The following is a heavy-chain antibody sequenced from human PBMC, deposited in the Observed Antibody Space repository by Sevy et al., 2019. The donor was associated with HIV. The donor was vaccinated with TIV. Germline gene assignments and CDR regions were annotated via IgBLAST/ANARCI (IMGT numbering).Heavy chain of an antibody. CDR1: GFTFSTYN. CDR2: ITSSGFYI. CDR3: ARGSIVVVNFVGDY. V-gene: IGHV3-21*01. J-gene: IGHJ4*02. D-gene: IGHD3-22*01. Sequence: GGSLRLSCAASGFTFSTYNMNWVRQAPGKGLEWVSSITSSGFYIYYADSVKGRFTISRDNAKNSLYLQVSSLRAEDTAVYYCARGSIVVVNFVGDYWGQRTLVTVSS.